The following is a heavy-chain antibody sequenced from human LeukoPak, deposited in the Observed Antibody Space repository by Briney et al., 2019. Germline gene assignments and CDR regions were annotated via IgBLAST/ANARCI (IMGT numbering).Heavy chain of an antibody. V-gene: IGHV4-34*01. CDR1: GGSFSGYY. CDR2: INXSGST. CDR3: ARGPRYSSSWTHYYYYGMDV. D-gene: IGHD6-13*01. J-gene: IGHJ6*02. Sequence: ASETLSLTCAVYGGSFSGYYWSWIRQPPGKGLEWIGEINXSGSTNYNPSLKSRVTISVDTSKTQFSLKLSSVTAADTAVYYCARGPRYSSSWTHYYYYGMDVWGQGTTVTVSS.